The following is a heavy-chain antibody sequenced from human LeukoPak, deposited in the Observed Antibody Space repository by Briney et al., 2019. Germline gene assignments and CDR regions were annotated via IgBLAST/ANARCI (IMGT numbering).Heavy chain of an antibody. D-gene: IGHD5-18*01. J-gene: IGHJ6*02. V-gene: IGHV3-23*01. CDR1: KFTFRNYA. CDR3: ASQRGTAMVSLHYGMDV. Sequence: GGSLRLSCAASKFTFRNYAMSWVRQAPGRGLEWVAAITDGGGSTYYADSVKGRFTISRDNSKNTLYLQMNSLRAEDTAVYYCASQRGTAMVSLHYGMDVWGQGTTVTVSS. CDR2: ITDGGGST.